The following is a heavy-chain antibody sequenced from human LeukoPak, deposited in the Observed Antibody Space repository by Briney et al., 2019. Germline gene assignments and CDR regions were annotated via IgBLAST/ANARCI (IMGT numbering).Heavy chain of an antibody. CDR1: GLTFSSYW. Sequence: GGSLRLSCAASGLTFSSYWMFWVRQAPGKGLVWVSHINTDGTNTKYADSVKGRFTISRDNAKNTLYLEMNSLRAEDTAVYYCAKVRSGWYLFDYWGQGTLVTVSS. V-gene: IGHV3-74*03. D-gene: IGHD6-19*01. CDR2: INTDGTNT. CDR3: AKVRSGWYLFDY. J-gene: IGHJ4*02.